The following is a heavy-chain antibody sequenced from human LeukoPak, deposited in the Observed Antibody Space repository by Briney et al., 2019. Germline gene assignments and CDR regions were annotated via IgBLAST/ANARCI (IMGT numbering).Heavy chain of an antibody. CDR1: GYSFTSYW. J-gene: IGHJ4*02. CDR3: ASSYDILTGYYSHPFDY. Sequence: GESLKISCKGSGYSFTSYWISWVRQMPGKGLEWMGRIDPSDSYTNYSPSFQGHVTISADKSISTAYLQWGSLKASDTAMYYCASSYDILTGYYSHPFDYWGQGTLVTVSS. V-gene: IGHV5-10-1*01. D-gene: IGHD3-9*01. CDR2: IDPSDSYT.